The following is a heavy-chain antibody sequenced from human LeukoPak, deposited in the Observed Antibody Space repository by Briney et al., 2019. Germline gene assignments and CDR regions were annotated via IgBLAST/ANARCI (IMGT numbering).Heavy chain of an antibody. V-gene: IGHV4-61*01. CDR2: IYYSGST. J-gene: IGHJ3*02. Sequence: PSETLSLTCTVSGGSVSSGSYYWGWIRQPPGKGLEWIGYIYYSGSTNYNPSLKSRVTISVDTSKNQFSLKLSSVTAADTAVYYCARDGGGYSGYEENAFDIWGQGTVVTVSS. CDR1: GGSVSSGSYY. D-gene: IGHD5-12*01. CDR3: ARDGGGYSGYEENAFDI.